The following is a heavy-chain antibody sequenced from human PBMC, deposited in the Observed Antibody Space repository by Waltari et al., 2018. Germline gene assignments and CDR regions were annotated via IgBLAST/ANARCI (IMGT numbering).Heavy chain of an antibody. CDR2: ISPGGDRQ. CDR3: AGTMTAFMDS. D-gene: IGHD2-21*02. Sequence: QVQLVESGGGVVQPGKSLRLSCRVSGNSFSAPVMHWIRQAPGKGLEMLASISPGGDRQIYTASVKGRLTIARDTSTKMLYLQMNNLRRNDTGVYFCAGTMTAFMDSWGQGTLVTVAS. V-gene: IGHV3-30*03. CDR1: GNSFSAPV. J-gene: IGHJ4*02.